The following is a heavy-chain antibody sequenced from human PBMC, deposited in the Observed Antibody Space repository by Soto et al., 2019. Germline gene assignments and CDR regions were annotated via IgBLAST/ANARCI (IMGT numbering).Heavy chain of an antibody. CDR1: GYTFTSYA. J-gene: IGHJ3*02. V-gene: IGHV1-3*01. Sequence: ASVKVSCKASGYTFTSYAMHWVRQAPGQRLEWMGWINAGNGNTKYSQKFQGRVTITRDTSASTAYMELSSLRSEDTAVYYCARDSFSEMIRSDDGFDIWGPGTMVTVSS. CDR2: INAGNGNT. D-gene: IGHD3-16*01. CDR3: ARDSFSEMIRSDDGFDI.